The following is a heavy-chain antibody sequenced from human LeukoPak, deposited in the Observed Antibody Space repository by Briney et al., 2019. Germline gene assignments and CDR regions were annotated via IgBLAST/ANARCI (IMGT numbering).Heavy chain of an antibody. Sequence: GGSLRLSCAASGFTFSSYWMSWVRQAPGKGLEWVANIKQDGSEKYYVDSVKSRFTISRDNAKNSLYLQMNSLRAEDTAVYYCARGGVGSGWSDYWYFDLWGRGTLVTVSS. CDR2: IKQDGSEK. V-gene: IGHV3-7*03. CDR3: ARGGVGSGWSDYWYFDL. J-gene: IGHJ2*01. D-gene: IGHD6-19*01. CDR1: GFTFSSYW.